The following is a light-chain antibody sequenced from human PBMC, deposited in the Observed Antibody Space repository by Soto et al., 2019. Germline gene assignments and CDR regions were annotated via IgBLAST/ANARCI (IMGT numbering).Light chain of an antibody. J-gene: IGKJ4*01. CDR2: DAS. Sequence: DIQMTHSPSSLSASVWDRVTITFQASQDISNYLNWYQQKPGKAPKLLIYDASNLETGVPSRFSGSGSGTDFTFTISSLQPEDIATYYCQQYDNLPLTFGGGTKVDIK. V-gene: IGKV1-33*01. CDR1: QDISNY. CDR3: QQYDNLPLT.